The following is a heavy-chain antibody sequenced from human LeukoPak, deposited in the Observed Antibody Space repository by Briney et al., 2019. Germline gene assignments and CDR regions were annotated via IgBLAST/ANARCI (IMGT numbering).Heavy chain of an antibody. CDR3: ARNMVRGVTDY. J-gene: IGHJ4*02. Sequence: ASVKVSCKASGYTFTGYYMHWVRQAPGQGLEWMGWMNPNSGNTGYAQKFQGRVTMTRNTSISTAYMELSSLRSEDTAVYYCARNMVRGVTDYWGQGTLVTVSS. V-gene: IGHV1-8*02. CDR1: GYTFTGYY. D-gene: IGHD3-10*01. CDR2: MNPNSGNT.